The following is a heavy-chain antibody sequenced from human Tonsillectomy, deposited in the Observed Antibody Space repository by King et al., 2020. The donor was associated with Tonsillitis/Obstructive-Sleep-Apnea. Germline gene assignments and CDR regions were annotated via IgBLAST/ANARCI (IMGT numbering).Heavy chain of an antibody. CDR1: GGTFSGYA. D-gene: IGHD5-12*01. J-gene: IGHJ6*02. Sequence: QLVQSGAEVKKPGSSVKVSCRDSGGTFSGYAITWVRQAPGQGLEWMGGIIPYLGVANYAQKFQGRVTITADKYTTTAYMELSSLRSEDTAVYYCARSRAYDSHYYYDGMDVWGQGTTVTVSS. V-gene: IGHV1-69*10. CDR2: IIPYLGVA. CDR3: ARSRAYDSHYYYDGMDV.